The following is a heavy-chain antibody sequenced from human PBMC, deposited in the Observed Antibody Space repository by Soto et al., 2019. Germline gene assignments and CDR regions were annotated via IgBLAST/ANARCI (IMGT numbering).Heavy chain of an antibody. V-gene: IGHV3-23*01. D-gene: IGHD2-2*01. CDR2: IDYTGGYS. J-gene: IGHJ4*02. Sequence: QLLESGGGLVQPGGSLRLSCAASGFTFSSYAMNWVRQAPGKGLEWVSTIDYTGGYSYYADSVKGRFTISRDNTQKKLNLKMNSLRAEDTAIYSCAKVPPRTYCSSVSWPFEYWGQGTLVNVFS. CDR3: AKVPPRTYCSSVSWPFEY. CDR1: GFTFSSYA.